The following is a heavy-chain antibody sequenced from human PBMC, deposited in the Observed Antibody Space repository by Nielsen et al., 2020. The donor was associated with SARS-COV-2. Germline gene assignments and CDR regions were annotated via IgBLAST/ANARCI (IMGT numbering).Heavy chain of an antibody. CDR1: GFTFSDYY. CDR3: ARDQMVRGVTTTPYMDV. D-gene: IGHD3-10*01. Sequence: GESLKISCAASGFTFSDYYMSWIRQAPGKGLEWVSYISSSSSYTNYADSVKGRFTISRDNAKNSLYLQMNSLRAEDTAVYYCARDQMVRGVTTTPYMDVWGKGTTVTVSS. J-gene: IGHJ6*03. CDR2: ISSSSSYT. V-gene: IGHV3-11*06.